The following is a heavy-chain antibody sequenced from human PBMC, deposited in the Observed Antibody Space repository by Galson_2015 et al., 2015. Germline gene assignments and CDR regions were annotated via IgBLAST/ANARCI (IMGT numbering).Heavy chain of an antibody. CDR3: ASSGWSLEYFQH. D-gene: IGHD6-19*01. Sequence: SETLSLTCTVSGGSISSYYWSWIRQPPGKGLEWIGYIYYSGSTNYNPSLKSRVTISVDTSKNQFSLKLSSVTAADTAVYYCASSGWSLEYFQHWGQGTLVTVSS. CDR1: GGSISSYY. CDR2: IYYSGST. J-gene: IGHJ1*01. V-gene: IGHV4-59*01.